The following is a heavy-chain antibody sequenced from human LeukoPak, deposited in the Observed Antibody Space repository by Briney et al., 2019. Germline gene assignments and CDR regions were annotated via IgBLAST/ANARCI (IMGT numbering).Heavy chain of an antibody. Sequence: PSETLSLTCTVSGASISCNSYYWGWIRQPPGKGLEWIGSVYYSGSTYYNPSLKSRVTISLDTSKNQFSLKLSSVTAADTAVYYCARLTSGYSSSWTFYFDYWGQGTLVTVSS. CDR1: GASISCNSYY. V-gene: IGHV4-39*01. J-gene: IGHJ4*02. CDR3: ARLTSGYSSSWTFYFDY. CDR2: VYYSGST. D-gene: IGHD6-13*01.